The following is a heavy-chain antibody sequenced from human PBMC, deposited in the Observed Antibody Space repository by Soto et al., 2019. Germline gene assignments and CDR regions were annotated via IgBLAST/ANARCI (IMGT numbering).Heavy chain of an antibody. J-gene: IGHJ2*01. D-gene: IGHD3-10*01. V-gene: IGHV4-31*03. Sequence: SETLSLTCTVSGGSISRGGYCWSWIRQHPGKGLEWIGYIYYNGSTYYNPALEGRVTISEDTSKNQFSLKLTSVIVADTAVYYCARDWIMVRGVQNYWYFDLWGRGTLVTVSS. CDR1: GGSISRGGYC. CDR2: IYYNGST. CDR3: ARDWIMVRGVQNYWYFDL.